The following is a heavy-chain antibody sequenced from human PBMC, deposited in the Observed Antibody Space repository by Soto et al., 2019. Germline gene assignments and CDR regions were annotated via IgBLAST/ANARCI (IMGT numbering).Heavy chain of an antibody. CDR2: INSDGSTT. D-gene: IGHD3-10*01. CDR3: ARLLGGSGSFIDY. CDR1: GFIFSGYW. J-gene: IGHJ4*02. V-gene: IGHV3-74*01. Sequence: EVQLVESGGGLVQPGGSLRLSCAASGFIFSGYWRHWVRQAPGKGLVWVSRINSDGSTTSYADYVKGRFTISRDNAKNTMYLQINSLRAEDTAVYYCARLLGGSGSFIDYWGQGTLVTVSS.